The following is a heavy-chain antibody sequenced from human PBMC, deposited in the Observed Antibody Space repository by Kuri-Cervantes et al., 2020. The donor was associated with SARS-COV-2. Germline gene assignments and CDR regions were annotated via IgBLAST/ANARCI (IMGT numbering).Heavy chain of an antibody. V-gene: IGHV1-69*13. Sequence: SVKVSCKASGGTFSSYAISWVRQAPGQGLEWMGGIIPIFGTANYAQKFQGRVTITADESTSTAYMELSSLKSEDTAVYYCARYELGTTSSFDYWGQGTLVTVSS. CDR3: ARYELGTTSSFDY. D-gene: IGHD7-27*01. J-gene: IGHJ4*02. CDR1: GGTFSSYA. CDR2: IIPIFGTA.